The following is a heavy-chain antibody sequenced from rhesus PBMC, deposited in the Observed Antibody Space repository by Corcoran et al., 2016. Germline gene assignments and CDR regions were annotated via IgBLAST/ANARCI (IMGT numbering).Heavy chain of an antibody. J-gene: IGHJ2*01. V-gene: IGHV4S9*01. CDR3: ARADYYSGGWIDGYFDF. Sequence: QGPRQETGPGLVEPSAPLSLTSPLSGVSISDTHAWHWIRPSQDKAPEWIGTIYGQSAGTYYSPSLTSRITISKDTSKNQFFLTLNSVTAADSAIYYCARADYYSGGWIDGYFDFWGPGTPITVSS. CDR2: IYGQSAGT. D-gene: IGHD3-16*01. CDR1: GVSISDTHA.